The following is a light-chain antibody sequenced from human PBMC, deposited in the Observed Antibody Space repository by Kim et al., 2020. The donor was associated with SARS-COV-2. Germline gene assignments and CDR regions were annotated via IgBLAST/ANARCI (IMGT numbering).Light chain of an antibody. CDR1: QSVRTN. J-gene: IGKJ2*01. V-gene: IGKV3-15*01. Sequence: EIVMTQSPATLSVSPGERATLSCRASQSVRTNLAWYQQKPGQVPRLLIYGASTRATGIPARFSGSGSGTEFTLTINSLQSGDFAVYFCQQYNDWPPMYTFGQGTKLEI. CDR3: QQYNDWPPMYT. CDR2: GAS.